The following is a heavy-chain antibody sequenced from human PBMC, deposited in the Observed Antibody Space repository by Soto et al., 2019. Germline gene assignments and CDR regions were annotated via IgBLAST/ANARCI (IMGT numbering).Heavy chain of an antibody. CDR2: IYYSGTT. V-gene: IGHV4-31*03. J-gene: IGHJ6*02. CDR3: APLLGGQQHYYLGLDV. Sequence: QMQLQESGPGLVKPSQTLSLNCTVSGYAMTSGGYYWSWVRHLPGRGLEWIGYIYYSGTTHYNPSLKSRISMSVDPSKNQFSLKLTSVTAADTAVYYCAPLLGGQQHYYLGLDVWGQGTAVTVSS. CDR1: GYAMTSGGYY. D-gene: IGHD1-26*01.